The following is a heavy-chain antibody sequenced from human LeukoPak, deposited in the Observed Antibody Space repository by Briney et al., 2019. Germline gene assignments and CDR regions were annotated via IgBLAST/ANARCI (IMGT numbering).Heavy chain of an antibody. CDR2: ISAYNGNT. Sequence: ASVKVSCKAFGYTFTSYGISWVRQAPGQGLEWMGWISAYNGNTNYAQKLQGRVTMTTDTSTSTAYMELRSLRSDDTAVYYCAGAFSGYPFDYWGQGTLVTVSS. CDR1: GYTFTSYG. D-gene: IGHD5-12*01. J-gene: IGHJ4*02. CDR3: AGAFSGYPFDY. V-gene: IGHV1-18*01.